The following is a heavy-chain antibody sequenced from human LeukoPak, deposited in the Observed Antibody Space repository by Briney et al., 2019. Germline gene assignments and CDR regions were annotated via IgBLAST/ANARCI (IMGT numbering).Heavy chain of an antibody. V-gene: IGHV4-4*07. CDR2: IYTSGST. Sequence: SETLSLTCTVSGDSIRSYSWSWIRQPAGRGLEWIGRIYTSGSTNYNPSLKSRVTMSVDTTKNQFSLKLSSVTAADTAVYYCARDLSRFDYWGQGTLLTVSS. CDR3: ARDLSRFDY. J-gene: IGHJ4*02. CDR1: GDSIRSYS.